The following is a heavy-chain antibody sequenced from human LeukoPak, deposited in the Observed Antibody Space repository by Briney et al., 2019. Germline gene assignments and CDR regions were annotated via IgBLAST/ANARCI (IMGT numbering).Heavy chain of an antibody. CDR1: GVSISSSNSY. J-gene: IGHJ4*02. Sequence: SETLSLTCTVSGVSISSSNSYWGWIRQPPGKGLEWIGSIYYSGNTYYNASLKSQVSISIDTSKNQFSLKLTSVTAADTAVYYCARQTGSGLFILPGGQGTMDTVSS. CDR2: IYYSGNT. CDR3: ARQTGSGLFILP. D-gene: IGHD3/OR15-3a*01. V-gene: IGHV4-39*01.